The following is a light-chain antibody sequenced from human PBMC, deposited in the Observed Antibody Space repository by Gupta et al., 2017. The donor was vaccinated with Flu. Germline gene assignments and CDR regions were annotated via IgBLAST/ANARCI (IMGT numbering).Light chain of an antibody. V-gene: IGKV3-20*01. CDR3: QQYGSSRT. CDR1: QRISRSY. J-gene: IGKJ1*01. Sequence: EIVLTQSPGTMSLSPGEGATLSCRSSQRISRSYLAWYQQKPGQAPRLLAFGSSSRATGIPDRFSGSGSGTDFNLTISGLEPEDFAVYYCQQYGSSRTFGQGTKVEI. CDR2: GSS.